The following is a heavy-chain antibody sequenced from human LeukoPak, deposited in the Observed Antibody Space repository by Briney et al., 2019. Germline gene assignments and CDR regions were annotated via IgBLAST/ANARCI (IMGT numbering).Heavy chain of an antibody. Sequence: ASVKVSCKTSGYSFTDYYMHWVRQAPGQGLEWMGWINPNSGGTSSAQKFQGRVTMTRDTSITTVYMEVNWLTSDDTAIYYCERADRLHGGPYLIGPWGQGTLVTVSS. V-gene: IGHV1-2*02. CDR1: GYSFTDYY. CDR3: ERADRLHGGPYLIGP. CDR2: INPNSGGT. D-gene: IGHD2-21*01. J-gene: IGHJ5*02.